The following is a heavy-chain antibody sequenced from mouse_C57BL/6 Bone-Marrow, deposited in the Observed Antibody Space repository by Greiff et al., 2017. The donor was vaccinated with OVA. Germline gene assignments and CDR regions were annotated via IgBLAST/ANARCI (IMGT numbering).Heavy chain of an antibody. CDR1: GYSITSDY. CDR3: ARWRYYYGSSYEYFDV. V-gene: IGHV3-8*01. Sequence: EVKLQESGPGLAKPSQTLSLTCSVTGYSITSDYWNWIRKFPGNKLEYMGYISYSGSTYYNPSLKSRISITRDTSKNQYYLQLNSVTTEDTATYYCARWRYYYGSSYEYFDVWGTGTTVTVSS. D-gene: IGHD1-1*01. CDR2: ISYSGST. J-gene: IGHJ1*03.